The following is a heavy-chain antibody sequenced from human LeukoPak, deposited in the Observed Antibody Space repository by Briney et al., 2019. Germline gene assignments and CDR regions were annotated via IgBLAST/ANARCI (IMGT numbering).Heavy chain of an antibody. D-gene: IGHD1-26*01. J-gene: IGHJ4*02. Sequence: GGSLRLSCAASGFTFSNYNMNWVRQAPGKGLEWISYISSSGRTTSYADSVKGRFTISRDNAKNSLYLQMNSLKDGDTAVYYCATSGTYRFDYWGQGTLVTVSS. CDR2: ISSSGRTT. V-gene: IGHV3-48*02. CDR3: ATSGTYRFDY. CDR1: GFTFSNYN.